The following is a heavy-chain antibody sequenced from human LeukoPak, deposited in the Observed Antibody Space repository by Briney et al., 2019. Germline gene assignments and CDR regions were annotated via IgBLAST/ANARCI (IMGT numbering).Heavy chain of an antibody. CDR1: GYTLSKLS. J-gene: IGHJ4*02. Sequence: ASVKVSCKVSGYTLSKLSMHWVRQAPGKGLEWMGGFDPGAGETIYAQRFQGRLTVTEDIFTDTANMELSSLRSEDMAVYYCATGIQLSPAASFYSDYWGQGTLVTVSP. V-gene: IGHV1-24*01. CDR2: FDPGAGET. CDR3: ATGIQLSPAASFYSDY. D-gene: IGHD5-18*01.